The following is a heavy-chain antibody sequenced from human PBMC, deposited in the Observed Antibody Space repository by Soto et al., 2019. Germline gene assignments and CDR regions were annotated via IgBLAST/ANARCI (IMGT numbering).Heavy chain of an antibody. V-gene: IGHV3-23*01. CDR3: AKGVEVPAETFDY. Sequence: EVQLLESGGGLVQPGGSLRLSCAASGFTFSSYAMSWVRQAPGKGLEWVSAISGSGGNTYYAESVKGRFTISRENSKNTLYLQMNRLRAEDTAVYYCAKGVEVPAETFDYWGQGTLVTVSS. J-gene: IGHJ4*02. D-gene: IGHD2-2*01. CDR2: ISGSGGNT. CDR1: GFTFSSYA.